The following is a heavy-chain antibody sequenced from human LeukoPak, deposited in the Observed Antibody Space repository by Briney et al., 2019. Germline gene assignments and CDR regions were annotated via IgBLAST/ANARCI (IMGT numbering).Heavy chain of an antibody. V-gene: IGHV3-53*01. D-gene: IGHD3-10*01. CDR1: GFTVSNNY. CDR2: IYADGST. Sequence: QSGGSLRLSCAASGFTVSNNYMTWVRQAPGKGLQWVSVIYADGSTFYSDSVKGRFTISRDNSENTLYLQMNSLRVEDTAVYFCATTNGRFGELLLDYWGQGTLVTVSS. J-gene: IGHJ4*02. CDR3: ATTNGRFGELLLDY.